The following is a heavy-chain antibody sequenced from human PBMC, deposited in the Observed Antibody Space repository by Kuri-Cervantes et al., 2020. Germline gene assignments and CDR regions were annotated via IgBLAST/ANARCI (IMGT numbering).Heavy chain of an antibody. CDR1: GFTFSSYG. CDR2: ISGSGGST. V-gene: IGHV3-NL1*01. CDR3: ATSGEYGDFDY. Sequence: LSLTCAASGFTFSSYGMHWVRQAPGKGLEWVSAISGSGGSTYYADSVKGRFTISRDNSKNTLYLQMNSLRAEDTAVYYCATSGEYGDFDYWGQGTLVTVSS. D-gene: IGHD3-10*01. J-gene: IGHJ4*02.